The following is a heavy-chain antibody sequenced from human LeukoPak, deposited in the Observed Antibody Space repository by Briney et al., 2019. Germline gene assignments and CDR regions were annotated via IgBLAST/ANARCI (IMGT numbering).Heavy chain of an antibody. CDR1: GGSFSGYY. Sequence: SETLSLTCAVYGGSFSGYYWGWIRQPPGKGLEWIGEINHSGSTNYNPSLKSRVTISVDTSKNQFSLKLSSVTAADTAVYCCARAPQGYDILTGAIDYWGQGTLVTVSS. CDR2: INHSGST. V-gene: IGHV4-34*01. D-gene: IGHD3-9*01. CDR3: ARAPQGYDILTGAIDY. J-gene: IGHJ4*02.